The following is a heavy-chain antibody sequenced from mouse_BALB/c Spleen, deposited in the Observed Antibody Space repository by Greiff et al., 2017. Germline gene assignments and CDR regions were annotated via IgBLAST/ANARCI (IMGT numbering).Heavy chain of an antibody. J-gene: IGHJ2*01. CDR3: AGDYHDDY. CDR2: IDPANGNT. V-gene: IGHV14-3*02. Sequence: EVQLQQSGAELVKPGASVKLSCTASGFNIKDTYMHWVKQRPEQGLEWIGRIDPANGNTKYDPKFQGKATITADTSSNTAYLQLSSLTSEDTAVYYCAGDYHDDYWGQGTTLTVSS. CDR1: GFNIKDTY. D-gene: IGHD2-4*01.